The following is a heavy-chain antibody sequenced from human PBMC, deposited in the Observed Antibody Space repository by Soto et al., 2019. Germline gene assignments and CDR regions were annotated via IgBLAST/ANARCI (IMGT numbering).Heavy chain of an antibody. J-gene: IGHJ4*02. Sequence: SETQSLTCTVSGGSISSYYLSWIRQSPGKGLEWIGYISYSGSTKYNPSLKSRVTISVDTSKNQFSLKLSSVTAADTAVYYCARVGFVLVPAATYYFDYWGQGTLVTVSS. V-gene: IGHV4-59*08. CDR1: GGSISSYY. CDR2: ISYSGST. CDR3: ARVGFVLVPAATYYFDY. D-gene: IGHD2-2*01.